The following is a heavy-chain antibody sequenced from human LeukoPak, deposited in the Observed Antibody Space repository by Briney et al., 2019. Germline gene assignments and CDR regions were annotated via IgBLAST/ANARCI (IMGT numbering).Heavy chain of an antibody. CDR2: INHSGST. J-gene: IGHJ5*02. Sequence: PSETLSLTCAVYGGSFSGYYWSWIRQPPGEGLEWIGEINHSGSTNYNPSLKSRVTISVDTSKNQFSLKLSSVTAADTAMYYCARVSRVVVVPAASFRFDPWGQGTLVTVSS. D-gene: IGHD2-2*01. CDR3: ARVSRVVVVPAASFRFDP. CDR1: GGSFSGYY. V-gene: IGHV4-34*01.